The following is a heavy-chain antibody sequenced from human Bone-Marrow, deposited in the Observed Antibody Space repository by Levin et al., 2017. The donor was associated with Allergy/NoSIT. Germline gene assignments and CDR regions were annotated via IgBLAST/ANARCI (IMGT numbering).Heavy chain of an antibody. D-gene: IGHD5-12*01. CDR2: IKNSGTT. Sequence: TSETLSLTCSVSGGSISNSYWSWSRQAPGKGLEWIGYIKNSGTTKYNPSLNSRVTISAYTSKNQVSLRLTSVTAADTAVYYCASLGYTISYYDYAMDVWGQGTTVTVSS. V-gene: IGHV4-59*01. CDR3: ASLGYTISYYDYAMDV. J-gene: IGHJ6*02. CDR1: GGSISNSY.